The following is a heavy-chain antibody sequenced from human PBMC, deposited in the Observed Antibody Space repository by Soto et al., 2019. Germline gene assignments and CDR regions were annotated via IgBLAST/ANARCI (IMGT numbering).Heavy chain of an antibody. J-gene: IGHJ4*02. CDR3: AKDMCSGGSCYFDY. CDR2: ISYDGSNK. Sequence: GGSLRLSCAASGFTFSSYGMHWVRQAPGKGLEWVAVISYDGSNKYYADSVKGRFTISRDNSKNTLYLQRNSLRAEDTAVYYCAKDMCSGGSCYFDYWGQGTLVTVSS. CDR1: GFTFSSYG. V-gene: IGHV3-30*18. D-gene: IGHD2-15*01.